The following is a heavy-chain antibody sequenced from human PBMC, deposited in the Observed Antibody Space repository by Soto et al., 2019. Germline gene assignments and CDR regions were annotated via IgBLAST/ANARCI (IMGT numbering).Heavy chain of an antibody. CDR2: IFHNGNT. V-gene: IGHV4-4*02. D-gene: IGHD4-17*01. CDR1: GGSIGSTNW. CDR3: ARRSYGEYVHQYYGGDV. J-gene: IGHJ6*02. Sequence: SETLSLTCAVSGGSIGSTNWWIWVRQPPGKGLEWIAEIFHNGNTNYNPSLRSRVTISVDKSKNHFSLKVNSVTAADTAVYYCARRSYGEYVHQYYGGDVWGQGNTVTVAS.